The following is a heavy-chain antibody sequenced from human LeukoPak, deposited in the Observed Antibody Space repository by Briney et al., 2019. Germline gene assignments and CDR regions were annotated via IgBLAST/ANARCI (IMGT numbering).Heavy chain of an antibody. D-gene: IGHD5-12*01. Sequence: GGSLRLSCEGSGFTFSNSAMGWVRQAPGKGLEWVSGVSASGHYTYYADSAKGRFTISRDNSKNTLYLQMNSLRSEDTAVYYCARDKQESGYDHYYYYYYMDVWGKGTTVTVSS. CDR3: ARDKQESGYDHYYYYYYMDV. CDR1: GFTFSNSA. V-gene: IGHV3-23*01. CDR2: VSASGHYT. J-gene: IGHJ6*03.